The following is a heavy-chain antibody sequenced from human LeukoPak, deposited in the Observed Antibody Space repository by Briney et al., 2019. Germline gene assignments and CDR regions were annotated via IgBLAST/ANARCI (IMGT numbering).Heavy chain of an antibody. V-gene: IGHV6-1*01. Sequence: SQTLSLTCAISGDIVSSNSSVWIWLRQSPSRGLEWLGRTYLRSKCFNDYAVSVKGRITINPDTSKNQFSLQLNSVTPEDTAMYFCARGFRGAIDPWGQGTLVTVSS. CDR1: GDIVSSNSSV. CDR3: ARGFRGAIDP. D-gene: IGHD3-10*01. CDR2: TYLRSKCFN. J-gene: IGHJ5*02.